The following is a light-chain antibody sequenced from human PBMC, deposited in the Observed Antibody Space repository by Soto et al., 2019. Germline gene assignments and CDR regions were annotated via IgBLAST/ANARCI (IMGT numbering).Light chain of an antibody. J-gene: IGKJ1*01. CDR3: QQYNSYSQT. V-gene: IGKV1-5*01. Sequence: IQMTQSPSTPSASVGDRGTITCRASQSISSWLAWYQQKPGKAPKLLIYDASSLESGVPSRFSGSGSGTEFTLTISSLQPDDFATYYCQQYNSYSQTFGQGTKVDIK. CDR2: DAS. CDR1: QSISSW.